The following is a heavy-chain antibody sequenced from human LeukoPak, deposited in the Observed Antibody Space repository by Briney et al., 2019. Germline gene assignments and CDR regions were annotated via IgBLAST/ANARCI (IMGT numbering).Heavy chain of an antibody. J-gene: IGHJ5*02. Sequence: PRASVKVSCTASGYTFTSYGISWVRQAPGQGLEWMGWISAYNGNTNYAQKLQGRVTMTTDTSTSTAYMELRSLRSDDTAVYYCARDRVSKLPLYSSSWLPWGQGALVTVSS. CDR3: ARDRVSKLPLYSSSWLP. D-gene: IGHD6-13*01. CDR2: ISAYNGNT. V-gene: IGHV1-18*01. CDR1: GYTFTSYG.